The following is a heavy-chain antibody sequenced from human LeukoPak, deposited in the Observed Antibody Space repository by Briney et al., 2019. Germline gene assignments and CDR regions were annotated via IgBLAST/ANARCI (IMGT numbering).Heavy chain of an antibody. J-gene: IGHJ2*01. Sequence: PGGSLRLSCAASGFTFSSYGMSWVRQAPGKGLEWVSVIYSGVSTYYADSVKGRFTISRDNSKNTLYLQMNSLRAEDTALYYCARDRRYYDSSGYYFHWYFDLWGRGTLVTVSS. CDR1: GFTFSSYG. CDR3: ARDRRYYDSSGYYFHWYFDL. V-gene: IGHV3-53*01. CDR2: IYSGVST. D-gene: IGHD3-22*01.